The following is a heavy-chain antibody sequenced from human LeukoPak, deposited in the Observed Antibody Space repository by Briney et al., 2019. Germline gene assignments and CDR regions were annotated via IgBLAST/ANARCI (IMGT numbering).Heavy chain of an antibody. CDR3: ARAPYSSGWYGKGYYFDY. D-gene: IGHD6-19*01. CDR2: ISSSGSTI. J-gene: IGHJ4*02. CDR1: GFTFSDYY. V-gene: IGHV3-11*04. Sequence: GGSLRLSCAASGFTFSDYYMSWIRQAPGKGLEWVSYISSSGSTIYYADSGKGRLTISRDNAKNSLYLQMNSLRAEDTAVYYCARAPYSSGWYGKGYYFDYWGQGTLVTVSS.